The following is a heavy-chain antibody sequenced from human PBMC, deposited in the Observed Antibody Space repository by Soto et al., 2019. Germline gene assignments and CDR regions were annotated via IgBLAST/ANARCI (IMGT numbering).Heavy chain of an antibody. CDR1: GYTFTSYA. D-gene: IGHD3-22*01. Sequence: ASVKVSCKASGYTFTSYAMHWVRQAPGQRLEWMGWINAGNGNTKYSQKFQGRVTITRDTSASTAYMGLSSLRSEDTAVYYCARERYYDSSGYPNWFDPWGQGTLVTVSS. V-gene: IGHV1-3*01. CDR2: INAGNGNT. CDR3: ARERYYDSSGYPNWFDP. J-gene: IGHJ5*02.